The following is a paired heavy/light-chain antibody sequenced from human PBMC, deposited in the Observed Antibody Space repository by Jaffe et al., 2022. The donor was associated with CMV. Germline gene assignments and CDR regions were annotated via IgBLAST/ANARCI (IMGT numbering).Heavy chain of an antibody. CDR1: GYNFADYW. J-gene: IGHJ4*01. Sequence: EVQLVQSGAEVKKPGESLKISCKGSGYNFADYWIGWVRQMPGQGLEWMGIIHPVDSDTRYSPSLEGQVTISADKSTNTAYLHWSSLKASDTAMYYCALISVIGTFFDYWGQGTLVSVSS. CDR3: ALISVIGTFFDY. D-gene: IGHD2-21*01. V-gene: IGHV5-51*01. CDR2: IHPVDSDT.
Light chain of an antibody. Sequence: DIQMTQSPSSLSASVGDSVTISCRASQAIGNSLAWYQQQPGKAPKLLLYATSKLHTGVPSRFSGSGSGTDYSLTITSLQPEDFATYYCQQYYRTPQETFGPGTRVEVK. CDR1: QAIGNS. V-gene: IGKV1-NL1*01. CDR3: QQYYRTPQET. CDR2: ATS. J-gene: IGKJ1*01.